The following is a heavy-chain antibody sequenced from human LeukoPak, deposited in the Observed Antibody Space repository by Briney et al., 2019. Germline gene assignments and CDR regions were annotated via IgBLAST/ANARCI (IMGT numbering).Heavy chain of an antibody. CDR2: TNHSGST. D-gene: IGHD5-18*01. CDR1: GGSFSGYY. Sequence: SETLSLTCAVYGGSFSGYYWSWIRQPPGKGLEWIGETNHSGSTNYNPSLKSRVTISVDTSKNQFSLKLSSVTAADTAVYYCARQLRGYSYGSYYYYGMDVWGKGTTVTVSS. V-gene: IGHV4-34*01. J-gene: IGHJ6*04. CDR3: ARQLRGYSYGSYYYYGMDV.